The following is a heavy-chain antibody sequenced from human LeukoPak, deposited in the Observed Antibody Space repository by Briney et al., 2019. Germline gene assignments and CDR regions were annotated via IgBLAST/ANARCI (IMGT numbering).Heavy chain of an antibody. Sequence: ASVKVSCKASGYTFTSYYMHWVRQTPGQGLEWMGIINPSGGSTSYAQKFQGRVTITADESTSTAYMELSSLRSEDTAVYYCASDCSSTSCPPPPLGGGAFDIWGQGTMVTVSS. D-gene: IGHD2-2*01. CDR2: INPSGGST. CDR1: GYTFTSYY. V-gene: IGHV1-46*01. CDR3: ASDCSSTSCPPPPLGGGAFDI. J-gene: IGHJ3*02.